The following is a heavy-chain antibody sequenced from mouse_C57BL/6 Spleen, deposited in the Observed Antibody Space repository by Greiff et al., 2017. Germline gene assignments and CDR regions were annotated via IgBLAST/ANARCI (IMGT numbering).Heavy chain of an antibody. D-gene: IGHD3-3*01. CDR1: GYAFSSYW. CDR2: IYPGDGDT. Sequence: QVQLQQSGAELVKPGASVKISCKASGYAFSSYWMNWVKQRPGKGLEWIGQIYPGDGDTNYNGKFKGKATLTADKSSSTAYMQLSSLTSEDSAVYFCARKGLGGGYFDYWGQGTTLTVSS. CDR3: ARKGLGGGYFDY. V-gene: IGHV1-80*01. J-gene: IGHJ2*01.